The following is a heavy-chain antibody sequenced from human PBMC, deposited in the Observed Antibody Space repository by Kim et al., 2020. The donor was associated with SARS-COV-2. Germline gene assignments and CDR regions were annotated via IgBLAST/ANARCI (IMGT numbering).Heavy chain of an antibody. CDR1: GFTFSSYA. D-gene: IGHD2-15*01. J-gene: IGHJ3*02. CDR3: AILRVDDAFDI. Sequence: GGSLRLSCAASGFTFSSYAMHWVRQAPGKGLEWVAVISYDGSNKYYADSVKGRFTISRDNSKNTLYLQMNSLRAEDTAVYYCAILRVDDAFDIWGQGTMVTVSS. V-gene: IGHV3-30-3*01. CDR2: ISYDGSNK.